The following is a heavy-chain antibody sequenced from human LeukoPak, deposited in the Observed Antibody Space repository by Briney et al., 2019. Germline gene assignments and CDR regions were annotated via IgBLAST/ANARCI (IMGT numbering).Heavy chain of an antibody. V-gene: IGHV3-64D*09. CDR1: GFTFSRYH. D-gene: IGHD3-3*01. J-gene: IGHJ4*02. Sequence: GGSLRLSGSASGFTFSRYHMHWVRQAPGKGLEYVSAISGNGGSTYYADSVKGRFTISRDNSKNTLYLQMSSLRTEDTAIYYCVKAQYDFWSGLDYWGQGTLVTVSS. CDR3: VKAQYDFWSGLDY. CDR2: ISGNGGST.